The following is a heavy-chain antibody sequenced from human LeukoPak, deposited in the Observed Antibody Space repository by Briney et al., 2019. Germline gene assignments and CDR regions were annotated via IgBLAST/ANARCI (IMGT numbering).Heavy chain of an antibody. Sequence: GGSLRLSCAASGFTFGSYGMHWVRQAPGKGLEWVAVISYDGSNKYYADSVKGRFTISRDNSKNTLYLQMNSLRAEDTAVYYCAKPGWQGQYYFDYWGQGTLVTVSS. V-gene: IGHV3-30*18. CDR2: ISYDGSNK. CDR1: GFTFGSYG. J-gene: IGHJ4*02. CDR3: AKPGWQGQYYFDY. D-gene: IGHD6-19*01.